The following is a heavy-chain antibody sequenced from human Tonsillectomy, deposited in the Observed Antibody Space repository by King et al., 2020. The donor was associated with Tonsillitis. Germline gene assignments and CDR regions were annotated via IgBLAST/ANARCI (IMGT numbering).Heavy chain of an antibody. CDR3: AKGLGFSWNYTDAFDL. V-gene: IGHV3-30*18. D-gene: IGHD1-7*01. CDR1: GFTFSSYG. Sequence: VQLVESGGGEVQPGRSLRLSCVASGFTFSSYGINWVRRTPGKGLEWVAAISYDGKNEHYADSMKGRVTISRDDSTKTVFLQMSSLRPEDTAVYFCAKGLGFSWNYTDAFDLWGQGTLVTVSS. J-gene: IGHJ3*01. CDR2: ISYDGKNE.